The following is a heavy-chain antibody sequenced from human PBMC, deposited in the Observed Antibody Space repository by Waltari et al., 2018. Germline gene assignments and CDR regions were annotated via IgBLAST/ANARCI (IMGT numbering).Heavy chain of an antibody. D-gene: IGHD6-19*01. CDR2: ISWNSDDI. Sequence: ELQLVESGGGLVQPGRSLRLSCVASGFTVEAYAMNWVRQAPGKGLEWVAGISWNSDDIVYADSVKGRFTISRDNAKSSLYLQMNTLRTEDMAFYYCAKDRASSSQFLFDLWGQGTLVTVSS. CDR1: GFTVEAYA. J-gene: IGHJ4*02. CDR3: AKDRASSSQFLFDL. V-gene: IGHV3-9*03.